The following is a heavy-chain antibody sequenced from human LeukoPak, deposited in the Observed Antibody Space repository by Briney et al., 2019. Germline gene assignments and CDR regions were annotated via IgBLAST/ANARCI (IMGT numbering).Heavy chain of an antibody. CDR3: ARGVSSSSSSRGDY. Sequence: GGSLRLSCAASGFTFSSYAMHWVRQAPGKGLEYVSAISSNGGSTYYANSVKGRFTISRDNSKNTLYLQMGSLRAEDMAVYYCARGVSSSSSSRGDYWGQGTLVAVSS. D-gene: IGHD6-6*01. CDR2: ISSNGGST. J-gene: IGHJ4*02. CDR1: GFTFSSYA. V-gene: IGHV3-64*01.